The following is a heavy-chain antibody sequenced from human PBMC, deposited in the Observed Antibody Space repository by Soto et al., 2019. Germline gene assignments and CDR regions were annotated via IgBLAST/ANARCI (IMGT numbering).Heavy chain of an antibody. V-gene: IGHV1-3*01. J-gene: IGHJ3*02. CDR1: GYTVSDYP. CDR2: MNSGNGRT. D-gene: IGHD2-21*02. CDR3: ASRSAVVTKAFDI. Sequence: QLQLVQSGGEVKRPGASVKVSCRASGYTVSDYPIHWVRQAPGQSLEWMGWMNSGNGRTKVAQNLQDRRRITRDTSESTAYMELTGLRSEDTAIYYCASRSAVVTKAFDIWGQGTLVVVSS.